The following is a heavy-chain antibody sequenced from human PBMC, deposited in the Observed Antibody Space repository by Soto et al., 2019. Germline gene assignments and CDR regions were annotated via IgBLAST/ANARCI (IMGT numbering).Heavy chain of an antibody. CDR1: GGTFSSYA. CDR3: ANCSGGSCYPKTSRGIVDV. Sequence: QVQLVQSGAEVKKPGSSVKVSCKASGGTFSSYAISWVRQAPGQGLEWMGGIIPIFGTANYAQKFQGRVKITAAESTSTAYMEVSSLRSEDTAVYYCANCSGGSCYPKTSRGIVDVWGQGTTVTVSS. J-gene: IGHJ6*02. CDR2: IIPIFGTA. D-gene: IGHD2-15*01. V-gene: IGHV1-69*01.